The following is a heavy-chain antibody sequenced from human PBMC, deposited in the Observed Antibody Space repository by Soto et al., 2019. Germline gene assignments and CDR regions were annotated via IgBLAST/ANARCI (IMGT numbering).Heavy chain of an antibody. D-gene: IGHD6-13*01. CDR2: IYWDDDK. J-gene: IGHJ2*01. CDR3: AHTLGYSSSWSVFYFDL. CDR1: GFSLSTSGVG. Sequence: QITLKESGPTLVKPTQTLTLTCTFSGFSLSTSGVGVGWIRQPPGKALEWLALIYWDDDKRYSPSLKSRLTITTDTSTNQVVLTMTNMDPVDTATYYCAHTLGYSSSWSVFYFDLCGRGTLVTVSS. V-gene: IGHV2-5*02.